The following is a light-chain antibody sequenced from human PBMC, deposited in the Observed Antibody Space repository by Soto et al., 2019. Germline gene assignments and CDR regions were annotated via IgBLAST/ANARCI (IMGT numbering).Light chain of an antibody. CDR1: QRISSW. J-gene: IGKJ1*01. CDR3: QQSYSTPRT. V-gene: IGKV1-39*01. CDR2: AAS. Sequence: DIQLTQSPSTLSASVGDRVTITCRASQRISSWLAWYQQKPGKAPKLLIYAASNLQSGVPSRFSGSGSGTDFTLTISSLQPEDFATYYCQQSYSTPRTFGQGTKVDIK.